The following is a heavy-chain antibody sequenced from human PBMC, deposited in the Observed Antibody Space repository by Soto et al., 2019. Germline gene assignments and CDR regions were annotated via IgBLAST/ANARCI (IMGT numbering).Heavy chain of an antibody. CDR1: GFTVSSNY. CDR2: IYSGGST. V-gene: IGHV3-53*01. J-gene: IGHJ4*02. CDR3: AREGYSRGWYESY. Sequence: EVQLVESGGGLIQPGGSLRLSCAASGFTVSSNYMSWVRQAPGKGLEWVSVIYSGGSTYYADSVKGRFTISRDNSKNTRYLQMNSLRAEDTAVYYCAREGYSRGWYESYWGQGTLVTVSS. D-gene: IGHD6-19*01.